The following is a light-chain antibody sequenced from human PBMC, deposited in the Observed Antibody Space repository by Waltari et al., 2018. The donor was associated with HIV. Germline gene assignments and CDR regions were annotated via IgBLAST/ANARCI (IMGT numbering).Light chain of an antibody. CDR3: QQYGTSPRALT. J-gene: IGKJ4*01. V-gene: IGKV3-20*01. Sequence: EIVSPQSPGIPPLSRGASATLSCRASQSVSTCYLAWYQQRPDQAPRLLMYGASSRATGIPDRFSGSGSGTDFTLTISRLEPEDFAFYYCQQYGTSPRALTFGGGTKVEI. CDR2: GAS. CDR1: QSVSTCY.